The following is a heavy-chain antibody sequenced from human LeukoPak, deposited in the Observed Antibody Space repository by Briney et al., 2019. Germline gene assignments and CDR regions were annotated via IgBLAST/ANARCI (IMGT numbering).Heavy chain of an antibody. CDR1: GFTFDDYA. J-gene: IGHJ4*02. CDR3: ARDGSLPDY. CDR2: IISDGSST. V-gene: IGHV3-74*01. Sequence: GGSLRLSCAASGFTFDDYAMHWVRQAPGKGLEWVSRIISDGSSTSYADSVKGRFTISRDNAKNTLYLQMNSLRAEDTAVYYCARDGSLPDYWGQGTLVTVSS.